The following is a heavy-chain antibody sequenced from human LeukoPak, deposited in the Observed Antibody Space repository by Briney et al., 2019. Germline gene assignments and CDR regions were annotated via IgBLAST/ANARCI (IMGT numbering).Heavy chain of an antibody. V-gene: IGHV4-4*02. D-gene: IGHD2/OR15-2a*01. CDR2: ISHDGAT. Sequence: SETLSLTCGVSGGSIDITNYWSWVRQAPGRGLEWIGEISHDGATNYNSSLRSRVAMSFDRANNQFSLSLTSVTAADTAVYYCTRENRPFCPFAFWGQGVLVTVSS. CDR1: GGSIDITNY. J-gene: IGHJ4*02. CDR3: TRENRPFCPFAF.